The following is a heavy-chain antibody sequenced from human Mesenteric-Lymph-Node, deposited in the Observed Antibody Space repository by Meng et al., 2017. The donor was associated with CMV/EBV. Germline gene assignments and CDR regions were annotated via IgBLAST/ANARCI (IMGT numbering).Heavy chain of an antibody. Sequence: GGSLRLSCAASGFTFSSYAMSWVRQAPGKGLEWVSGMSVNAGSTYYAGSVKGRFTISRDNSKNTLYLQMNSLRAEDTAVYYCAKDRPTADRPYGMDVWGQGTTVTVSS. CDR3: AKDRPTADRPYGMDV. CDR1: GFTFSSYA. V-gene: IGHV3-23*01. D-gene: IGHD6-6*01. J-gene: IGHJ6*02. CDR2: MSVNAGST.